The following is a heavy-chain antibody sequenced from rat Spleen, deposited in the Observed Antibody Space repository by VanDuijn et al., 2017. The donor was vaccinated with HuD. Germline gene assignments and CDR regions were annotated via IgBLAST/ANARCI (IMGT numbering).Heavy chain of an antibody. CDR2: SSYGDRSGHSST. CDR1: GFTFSDYG. V-gene: IGHV5-22*01. D-gene: IGHD3-8*01. Sequence: EVQLVESGGGLVQPGRSLKLSCAASGFTFSDYGMAWVRQAPTKGLEWVATSSYGDRSGHSSTYYGDSVKGRFTISRDNAENTVYLQMNSLRSEDTATYYCARQDPGVDYWGQGVMVTVSS. CDR3: ARQDPGVDY. J-gene: IGHJ2*01.